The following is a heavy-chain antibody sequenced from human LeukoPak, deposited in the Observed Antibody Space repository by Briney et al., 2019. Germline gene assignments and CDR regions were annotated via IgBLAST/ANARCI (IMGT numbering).Heavy chain of an antibody. CDR1: GYSFTSYW. V-gene: IGHV5-51*01. CDR2: IYPGDSDT. Sequence: GESLKISCKTSGYSFTSYWIGWVRQTPGKGLEWMGIIYPGDSDTQYSPSFQGQVTISADKSISTAYLQWSSLKASDTAMYYCARFLGYCTSSSCYRGDIDYWGQGTLVTVSS. J-gene: IGHJ4*02. CDR3: ARFLGYCTSSSCYRGDIDY. D-gene: IGHD2-2*02.